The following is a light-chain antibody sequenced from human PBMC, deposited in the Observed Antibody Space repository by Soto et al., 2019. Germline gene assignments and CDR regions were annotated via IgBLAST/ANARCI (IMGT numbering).Light chain of an antibody. CDR3: QQYGSSPLT. CDR1: QSVSSSY. J-gene: IGKJ4*01. Sequence: EIVLTQSPGTLSLSPGERATLSCRASQSVSSSYLAWYQQKPGQAPRLLIYGASNRATGIPDKFSGSGSGTDFTLTISRLEPEDFAVYYCQQYGSSPLTFGAGTKVDIK. V-gene: IGKV3-20*01. CDR2: GAS.